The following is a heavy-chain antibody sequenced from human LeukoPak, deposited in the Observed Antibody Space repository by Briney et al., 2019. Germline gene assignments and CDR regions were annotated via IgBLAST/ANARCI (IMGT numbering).Heavy chain of an antibody. CDR2: INPNNGVT. J-gene: IGHJ4*02. Sequence: ASVKVSCKASGYTFTSNYVHWVRQAPGEGPEWMGLINPNNGVTKYAQKFRDRVTMTRDTSTTTAYMELNSLISEDTAVYYCAVWRGVIYDNLWCGPFDYWGQGTPVTVS. CDR3: AVWRGVIYDNLWCGPFDY. D-gene: IGHD3-10*01. CDR1: GYTFTSNY. V-gene: IGHV1-46*01.